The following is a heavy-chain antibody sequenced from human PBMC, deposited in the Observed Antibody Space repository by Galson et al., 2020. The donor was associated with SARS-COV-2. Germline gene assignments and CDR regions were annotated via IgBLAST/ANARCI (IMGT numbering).Heavy chain of an antibody. Sequence: GESLKISCAGSGFAFRTYGMHWVRQAPGKGLEWVANIWYDGSNKYYADSVKGRFTISRDNSKNTLYLEMNSLRGEDTALYYCARGSAATSFDYWGQGTLVTVSS. D-gene: IGHD6-25*01. CDR1: GFAFRTYG. V-gene: IGHV3-33*01. CDR3: ARGSAATSFDY. CDR2: IWYDGSNK. J-gene: IGHJ4*02.